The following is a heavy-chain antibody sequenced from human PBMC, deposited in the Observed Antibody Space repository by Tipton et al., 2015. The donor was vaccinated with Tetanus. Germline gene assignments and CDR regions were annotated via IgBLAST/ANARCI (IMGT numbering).Heavy chain of an antibody. CDR2: ISGSGGST. CDR1: GFTFSSYA. V-gene: IGHV3-23*01. J-gene: IGHJ4*02. Sequence: SLRLSCAASGFTFSSYAMSWVRQAPGKGLEWVSAISGSGGSTYYADSVKGRFTISRDNSKNTLYLQMNSLRAEDTAVYYCAKGSGWPKYYFDYWGQGTLVTVSS. D-gene: IGHD6-19*01. CDR3: AKGSGWPKYYFDY.